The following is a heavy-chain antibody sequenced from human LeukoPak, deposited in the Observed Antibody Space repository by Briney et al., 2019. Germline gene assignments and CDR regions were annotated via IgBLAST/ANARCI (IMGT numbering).Heavy chain of an antibody. CDR3: ARASNIPAPIGY. CDR1: GFTLISYA. Sequence: GRSLRLSCAASGFTLISYAMHWVRQAPGKGLEWVAVISYDGSNKYYADSVKGRFTISRDNSKNMLYLQMNSLRTEDTAVYYCARASNIPAPIGYWGQGTLVTVSS. CDR2: ISYDGSNK. D-gene: IGHD6-13*01. V-gene: IGHV3-30-3*01. J-gene: IGHJ4*02.